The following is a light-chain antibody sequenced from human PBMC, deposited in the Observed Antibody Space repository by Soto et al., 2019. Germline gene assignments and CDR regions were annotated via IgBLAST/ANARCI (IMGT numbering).Light chain of an antibody. CDR2: DVT. J-gene: IGLJ7*01. Sequence: QSVLTQPRSVSGSPGQSVTISCTGPRNDVGGYNYVSWYQQHPGKATKLMLYDVTKRPSGVPDRFSGSTSGITASLTISGLQAEDEADYYCFSYAGSYIFVFGTGTQLTVL. V-gene: IGLV2-11*01. CDR1: RNDVGGYNY. CDR3: FSYAGSYIFV.